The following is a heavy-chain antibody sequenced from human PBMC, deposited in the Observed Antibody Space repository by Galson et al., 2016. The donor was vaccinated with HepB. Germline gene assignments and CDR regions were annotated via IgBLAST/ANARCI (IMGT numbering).Heavy chain of an antibody. D-gene: IGHD5-24*01. V-gene: IGHV1-2*02. Sequence: SVKVSCKASGYTFSDYYMHWVRQAPGQGLEWMGWINPKSGGTNYAQKFQGRVTMTSFTSSSTAYMELRRLSYDDTTVYYCAGGDGYNRRTIDYWGQGTLVTVSS. CDR2: INPKSGGT. J-gene: IGHJ4*02. CDR1: GYTFSDYY. CDR3: AGGDGYNRRTIDY.